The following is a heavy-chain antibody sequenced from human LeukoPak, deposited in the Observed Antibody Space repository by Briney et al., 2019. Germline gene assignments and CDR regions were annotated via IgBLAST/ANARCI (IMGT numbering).Heavy chain of an antibody. V-gene: IGHV3-21*01. CDR2: ISSTSTYI. J-gene: IGHJ4*02. Sequence: GGSLRLSCAASGFTFSNYTMNWVRQAPGKGLEWVSSISSTSTYIYYADSVKGRFTISRDNAKNSLYLQMNSLSVEDTAVYYCARSWAGRMATTYDFWGQGTLLTVSS. D-gene: IGHD5-24*01. CDR1: GFTFSNYT. CDR3: ARSWAGRMATTYDF.